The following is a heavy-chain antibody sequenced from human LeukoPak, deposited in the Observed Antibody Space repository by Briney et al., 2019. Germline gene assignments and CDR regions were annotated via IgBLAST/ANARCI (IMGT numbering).Heavy chain of an antibody. Sequence: GGSLRLSCAASGFTFSSYGMHWVRQAPGTGLEWVAVISYDGSNKYYADSVKGRFTISRDNSKNTLYLQMNSLRAEDTAVYYCAKDLVTGYSYGRIGYWGQGTLVTVSS. V-gene: IGHV3-30*18. CDR2: ISYDGSNK. CDR1: GFTFSSYG. D-gene: IGHD5-18*01. CDR3: AKDLVTGYSYGRIGY. J-gene: IGHJ4*02.